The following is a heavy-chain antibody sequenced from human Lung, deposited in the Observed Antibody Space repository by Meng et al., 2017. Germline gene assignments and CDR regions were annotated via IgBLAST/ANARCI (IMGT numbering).Heavy chain of an antibody. CDR1: GFTFSGYA. D-gene: IGHD6-6*01. V-gene: IGHV3-23*01. Sequence: EVQLLESGGGLVQPGGSLRLPCAAAGFTFSGYAMSWVLQAPGKGLEWVSSVSGSDDIAYYGDSVKGRVTISRDNSKNTLYLQMNSLRAEDTAVYFCAKDLGASSSYYFDYWGQGTVVTVSS. J-gene: IGHJ4*02. CDR2: VSGSDDIA. CDR3: AKDLGASSSYYFDY.